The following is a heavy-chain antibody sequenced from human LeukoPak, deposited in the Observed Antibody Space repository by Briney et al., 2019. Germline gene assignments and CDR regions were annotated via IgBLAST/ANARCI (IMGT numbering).Heavy chain of an antibody. D-gene: IGHD3-22*01. J-gene: IGHJ4*02. CDR2: IYYSGST. CDR1: GGSISSGDYY. CDR3: ARESMLNYYDSSGYYYSFDY. Sequence: QTLSLTCTVSGGSISSGDYYWSWIRQPPGKGLEWIGYIYYSGSTYYNPSLKSRVTISVDTSKNQFSLKLSSVTAADTAVYYCARESMLNYYDSSGYYYSFDYWGQGTLVTVSS. V-gene: IGHV4-30-4*08.